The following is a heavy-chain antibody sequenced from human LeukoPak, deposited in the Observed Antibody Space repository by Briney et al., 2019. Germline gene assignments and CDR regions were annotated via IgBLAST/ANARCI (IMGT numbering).Heavy chain of an antibody. CDR1: GFTFGDYY. CDR2: ISSSGSTI. J-gene: IGHJ4*02. V-gene: IGHV3-11*01. CDR3: ARDLVSSSWYGQYYFDY. D-gene: IGHD6-13*01. Sequence: GGSLRLSCAASGFTFGDYYMSWIRQAPGKGLEWVSYISSSGSTIYYADSVKGRFTISRDNAKNSLYLQMNSLRAEDTAVYYCARDLVSSSWYGQYYFDYWGQGTLVTVSS.